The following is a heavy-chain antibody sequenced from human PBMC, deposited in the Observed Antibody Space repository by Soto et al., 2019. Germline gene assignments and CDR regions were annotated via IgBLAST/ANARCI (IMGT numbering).Heavy chain of an antibody. CDR2: TYYSGST. Sequence: SETLSLTCTVSGGSISSGDYYWSWIRQPPGKGLEWIGYTYYSGSTNYNPSLKSRVTISVDTSKNQFSLKLSSVTAADTAVYYCARDAGQWLVYYFQHWGQGTLVTVSS. CDR1: GGSISSGDYY. V-gene: IGHV4-61*08. D-gene: IGHD6-19*01. J-gene: IGHJ1*01. CDR3: ARDAGQWLVYYFQH.